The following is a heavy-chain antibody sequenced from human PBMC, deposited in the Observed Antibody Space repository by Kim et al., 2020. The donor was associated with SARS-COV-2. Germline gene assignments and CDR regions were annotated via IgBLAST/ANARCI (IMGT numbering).Heavy chain of an antibody. V-gene: IGHV4-39*01. CDR3: ARLEYGSGSRANAFDI. D-gene: IGHD3-10*01. Sequence: SLSSRVHKSVDTSKNQFYLKLSSVTAADTAVYYCARLEYGSGSRANAFDIWGQGTMVTVSS. J-gene: IGHJ3*02.